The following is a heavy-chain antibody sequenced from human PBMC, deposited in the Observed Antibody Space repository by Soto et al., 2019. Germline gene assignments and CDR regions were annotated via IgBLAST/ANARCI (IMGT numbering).Heavy chain of an antibody. J-gene: IGHJ4*02. CDR1: GFTFSSYS. V-gene: IGHV3-74*01. CDR3: SRDFFGVVPDY. CDR2: INSDGSST. Sequence: GGSLRLSCAASGFTFSSYSMNWVRQAPGKGLVWVSRINSDGSSTSYADSVKGRFTISRDNAKNTLYLQMNSLRAEDTAVYYCSRDFFGVVPDYWGQGTLVTVSS. D-gene: IGHD3-3*01.